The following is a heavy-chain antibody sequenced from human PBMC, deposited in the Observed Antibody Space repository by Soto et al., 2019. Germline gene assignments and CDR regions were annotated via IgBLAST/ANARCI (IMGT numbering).Heavy chain of an antibody. D-gene: IGHD5-18*01. CDR3: AKVRIQQYYYYGMDV. CDR1: GFTFSSYA. Sequence: ASGFTFSSYAMSWVRQAPGKGLEWVSAISGSGGSTYYADSVKGRFTISRDNSKNTLYLQMNSLRAEDTAVYYCAKVRIQQYYYYGMDVWGQGTTVTVSS. V-gene: IGHV3-23*01. CDR2: ISGSGGST. J-gene: IGHJ6*02.